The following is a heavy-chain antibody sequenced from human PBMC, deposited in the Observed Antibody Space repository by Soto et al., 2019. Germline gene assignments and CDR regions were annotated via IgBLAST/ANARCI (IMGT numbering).Heavy chain of an antibody. CDR3: ASSRRYYYDTTGLDAFDV. D-gene: IGHD3-22*01. CDR1: GYTFTGYY. V-gene: IGHV1-2*04. CDR2: INPNSGGT. Sequence: QVQLVQSGAEVKKPGASVKVSCRASGYTFTGYYMHWVRQAPGQGLEWMGWINPNSGGTNYAQTCQGWVTMTRDTSISTAYMELSRLRSDDTAVYYCASSRRYYYDTTGLDAFDVWGKGTMVTVSS. J-gene: IGHJ3*01.